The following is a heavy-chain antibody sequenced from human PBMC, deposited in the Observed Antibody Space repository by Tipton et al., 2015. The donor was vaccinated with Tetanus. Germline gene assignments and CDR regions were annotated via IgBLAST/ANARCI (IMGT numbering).Heavy chain of an antibody. CDR3: ARVGYCSSGICYSPDYYYGMDV. CDR1: GFIFSSYW. V-gene: IGHV3-74*01. CDR2: IKSDGSTT. Sequence: GSLRLSCAASGFIFSSYWMGWVRQAPGKGLEWVSRIKSDGSTTSYADSVKGRFTISRDNAKNTLYLQMNSLRAEDTAVYYCARVGYCSSGICYSPDYYYGMDVWGQGATVTVSS. J-gene: IGHJ6*02. D-gene: IGHD2-15*01.